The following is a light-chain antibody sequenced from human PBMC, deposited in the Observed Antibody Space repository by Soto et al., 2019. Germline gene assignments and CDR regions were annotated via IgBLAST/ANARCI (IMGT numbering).Light chain of an antibody. CDR2: DAS. CDR1: QSISSSF. CDR3: HQYDTIVQT. J-gene: IGKJ1*01. V-gene: IGKV3-20*01. Sequence: EIVLTQSPGILSLSPGERASLSCGASQSISSSFLAWYQQKPGQPPRLLIYDASTRATATPERFSGSGSGTDFTLTISRLEPEDFAVYYCHQYDTIVQTFGQGTKVDIK.